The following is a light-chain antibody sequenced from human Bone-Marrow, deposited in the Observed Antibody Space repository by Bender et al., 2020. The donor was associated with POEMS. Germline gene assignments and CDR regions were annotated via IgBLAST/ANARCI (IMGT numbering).Light chain of an antibody. CDR2: KDS. V-gene: IGLV3-25*03. CDR1: ALPKQY. Sequence: ARITCSGDALPKQYAYWYQQKPGQAPVLVIYKDSERPSGIPERFSGSSSGTTVTLTISGVQAEDEADYYCQSADSSGTYVFGTGTKVTVL. CDR3: QSADSSGTYV. J-gene: IGLJ1*01.